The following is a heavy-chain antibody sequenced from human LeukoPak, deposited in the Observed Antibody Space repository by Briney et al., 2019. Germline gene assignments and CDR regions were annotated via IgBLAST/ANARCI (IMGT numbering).Heavy chain of an antibody. Sequence: ASVKVSCKASGYTFTGYYMHWVRQAPGQGLEWMGWINPNSGGTNYAQKFQGRVTMTRDTSISTAYMELRSLRSDDTAVYYCARVASSGWPYYYYYMDVWGKGTTVTVSS. CDR3: ARVASSGWPYYYYYMDV. V-gene: IGHV1-2*02. D-gene: IGHD6-19*01. CDR2: INPNSGGT. CDR1: GYTFTGYY. J-gene: IGHJ6*03.